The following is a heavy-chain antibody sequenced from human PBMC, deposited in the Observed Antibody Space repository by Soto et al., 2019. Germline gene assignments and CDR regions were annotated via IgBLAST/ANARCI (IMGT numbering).Heavy chain of an antibody. J-gene: IGHJ4*02. CDR2: IYHSGNI. Sequence: QLQLQESGPGLVKPSETLSLTCTVSGGFISSSSTYYWGWIRQPPGKGLEWIGSIYHSGNIYYSPSLNSRVMVSVDTSKNQFSLRLSSVTAADTAVYYCATTAADCTSSSYYDFDYWGQGTLVTVSP. D-gene: IGHD2-2*01. CDR3: ATTAADCTSSSYYDFDY. CDR1: GGFISSSSTYY. V-gene: IGHV4-39*01.